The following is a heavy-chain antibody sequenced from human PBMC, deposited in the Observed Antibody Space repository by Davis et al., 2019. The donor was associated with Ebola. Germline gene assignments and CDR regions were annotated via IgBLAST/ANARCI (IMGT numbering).Heavy chain of an antibody. Sequence: MPSETLSLTCAVYVGSFSGYYWSWIRQPPGEGLEWIGEINHSGSTNYNPSLKSRVTISVDTSKNQFSLKLSSVTAADTAVYYCARGDFDWLRVGMDVWGQGTTVTVSS. CDR1: VGSFSGYY. CDR3: ARGDFDWLRVGMDV. V-gene: IGHV4-34*01. D-gene: IGHD3-9*01. J-gene: IGHJ6*02. CDR2: INHSGST.